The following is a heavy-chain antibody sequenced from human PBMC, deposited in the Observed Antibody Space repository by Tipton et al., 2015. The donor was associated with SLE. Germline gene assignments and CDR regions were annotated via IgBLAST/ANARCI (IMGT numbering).Heavy chain of an antibody. CDR2: VYHTGAT. Sequence: TLSLTCAVSGYSISSGYYWAWIRQPPGKGLEWVATVYHTGATYYNPAFESRVVISVDTSKNQFSLTLTSVTAADTAVYYCAKEPPQGGSRDDAFDIWGQGTMVTVSS. CDR1: GYSISSGYY. V-gene: IGHV4-38-2*01. D-gene: IGHD1-26*01. J-gene: IGHJ3*02. CDR3: AKEPPQGGSRDDAFDI.